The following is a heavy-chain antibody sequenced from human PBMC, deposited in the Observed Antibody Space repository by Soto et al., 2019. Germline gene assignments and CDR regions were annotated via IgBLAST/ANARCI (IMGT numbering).Heavy chain of an antibody. CDR1: GGTFSSYA. V-gene: IGHV1-69*01. D-gene: IGHD3-16*01. CDR2: IIPIFGTA. CDR3: HATFY. J-gene: IGHJ4*02. Sequence: QVQLVQSGAEVKKPGSSEKASCKASGGTFSSYANSWMRQAPGQGLEWMGGIIPIFGTANYAHKFQGRVTITADESTSTAYMEPISLRSEDTAVYYCHATFYWGQGTLVTVSS.